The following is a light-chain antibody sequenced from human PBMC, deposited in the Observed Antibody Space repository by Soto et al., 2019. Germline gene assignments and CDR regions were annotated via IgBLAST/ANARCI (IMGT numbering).Light chain of an antibody. CDR1: SSNIETNP. CDR3: GTWDASRGAGV. V-gene: IGLV1-51*01. CDR2: NDD. J-gene: IGLJ2*01. Sequence: QSALTQPPSVSAAPGQKVTISCSGSSSNIETNPVSWYRHLPGTVPKLLIHNDDKRPSGIPDRFSGSKSGTSATLGITGLQTGDEAYYYCGTWDASRGAGVVGGGTKVTVL.